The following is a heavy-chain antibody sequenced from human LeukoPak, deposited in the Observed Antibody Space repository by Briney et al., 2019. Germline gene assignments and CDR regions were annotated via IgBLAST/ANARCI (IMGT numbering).Heavy chain of an antibody. CDR2: ISSSSSYI. J-gene: IGHJ4*02. Sequence: GGSLRLSCAASGFTYSSYAMHWVRQAPGKGLEWVSSISSSSSYIYYADSVKGRFTISRDNAKNSLYLQMNSLRAEDTAVYYCARGDDYGDYVFDYWGQGTLVTVSS. V-gene: IGHV3-21*01. CDR1: GFTYSSYA. CDR3: ARGDDYGDYVFDY. D-gene: IGHD4-17*01.